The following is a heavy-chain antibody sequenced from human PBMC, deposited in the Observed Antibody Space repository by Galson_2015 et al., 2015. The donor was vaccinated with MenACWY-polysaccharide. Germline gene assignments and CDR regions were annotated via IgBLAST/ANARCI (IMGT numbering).Heavy chain of an antibody. CDR3: ANGCSISSCSPLDY. D-gene: IGHD2-2*01. CDR2: INPSGGSK. J-gene: IGHJ4*02. CDR1: QFTFNNYA. Sequence: SLRLSCAASQFTFNNYAMIWVRQAPGKGLEWVSTINPSGGSKWHADSVKGRFSISRDNSNNMLYLQMNSLRADDTAVYYCANGCSISSCSPLDYWGQGTLVSVSS. V-gene: IGHV3-23*01.